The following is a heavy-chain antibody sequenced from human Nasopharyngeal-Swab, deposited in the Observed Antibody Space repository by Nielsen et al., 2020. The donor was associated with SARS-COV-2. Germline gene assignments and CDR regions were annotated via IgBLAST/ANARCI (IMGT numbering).Heavy chain of an antibody. CDR1: GFTFSSYA. CDR3: AKDPFTMIVGGDY. D-gene: IGHD3-22*01. V-gene: IGHV3-23*01. CDR2: ISGSGGST. J-gene: IGHJ4*02. Sequence: GESLTISCAASGFTFSSYAMSWVRQAPGKGLEWVSAISGSGGSTYYADSVKGRFTISRDNSKNTLYLQMNSLRAEDTAVYYCAKDPFTMIVGGDYWGQGTLVTVSS.